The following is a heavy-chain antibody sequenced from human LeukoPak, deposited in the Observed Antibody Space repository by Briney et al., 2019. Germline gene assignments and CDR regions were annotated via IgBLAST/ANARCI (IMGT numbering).Heavy chain of an antibody. D-gene: IGHD1-1*01. Sequence: GGSLRLSCAASGFTFSSYWMHWVRQAPGKGLVWVSRINSDGSSTSYADSVKGRFTISRDNAKNTLYLQMNSLRAEDTAVYYCARAPGYGAAYYFDYWGQGTLVTVSS. V-gene: IGHV3-74*01. J-gene: IGHJ4*02. CDR1: GFTFSSYW. CDR2: INSDGSST. CDR3: ARAPGYGAAYYFDY.